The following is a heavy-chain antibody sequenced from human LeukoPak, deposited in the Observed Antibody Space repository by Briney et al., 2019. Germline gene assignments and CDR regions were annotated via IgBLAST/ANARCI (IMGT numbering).Heavy chain of an antibody. J-gene: IGHJ4*02. CDR3: ATDSYVSGSYYRLFY. CDR1: GFTFSSYA. CDR2: ISTSSIYI. Sequence: GGSLRLSCAASGFTFSSYAMSWVRQAPGKGLEWVSSISTSSIYIYYADSLKGRFTISRDNAKNTLYLQMNNLRAEDTAIYYCATDSYVSGSYYRLFYWGQGTLVTVSS. D-gene: IGHD3-10*01. V-gene: IGHV3-21*01.